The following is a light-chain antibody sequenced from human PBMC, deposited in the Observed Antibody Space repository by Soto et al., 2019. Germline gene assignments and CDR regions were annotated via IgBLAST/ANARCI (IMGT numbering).Light chain of an antibody. CDR2: DVS. Sequence: EIVMTQSPATLSVSPGERATLSCRASQSVSSNLAWYQQRPGRAHRLLIYDVSNRATGIPARFSGSGSGTDFTLTISSLEPEDFAVYYCQQRSNWPPFTFGPGTKVDIK. CDR1: QSVSSN. CDR3: QQRSNWPPFT. V-gene: IGKV3-11*01. J-gene: IGKJ3*01.